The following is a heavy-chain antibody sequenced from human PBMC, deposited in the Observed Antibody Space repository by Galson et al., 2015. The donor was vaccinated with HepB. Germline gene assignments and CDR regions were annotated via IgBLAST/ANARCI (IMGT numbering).Heavy chain of an antibody. CDR2: ISWDGGST. V-gene: IGHV3-43*01. CDR1: GFTFDDYT. CDR3: AKDSIAAAGTGLGYFQH. Sequence: SLRLSCAASGFTFDDYTMHWVRQAPGKGLEWVSLISWDGGSTYYADSVKGRFTISRDNSKNSLYLQMNSLRTEDTALYYCAKDSIAAAGTGLGYFQHWGQGTLVTVSS. J-gene: IGHJ1*01. D-gene: IGHD6-13*01.